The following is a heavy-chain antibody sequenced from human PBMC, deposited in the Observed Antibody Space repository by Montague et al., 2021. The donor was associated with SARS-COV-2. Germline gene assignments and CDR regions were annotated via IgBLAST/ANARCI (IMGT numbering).Heavy chain of an antibody. Sequence: SETLSLTCAVYDGSFSDYSWTWIRQPPGKGLEWIGEINHRGSTNYNPSLKSRVTMSVDTSKNQFSLKMTSVTAADTAVYYCARGRQHINMVVVVVTGREYYFDFWGQGTLVAVSS. CDR3: ARGRQHINMVVVVVTGREYYFDF. CDR1: DGSFSDYS. V-gene: IGHV4-34*01. CDR2: INHRGST. D-gene: IGHD3-22*01. J-gene: IGHJ4*02.